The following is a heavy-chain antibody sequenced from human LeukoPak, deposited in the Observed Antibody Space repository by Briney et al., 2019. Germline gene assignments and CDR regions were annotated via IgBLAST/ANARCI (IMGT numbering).Heavy chain of an antibody. V-gene: IGHV3-74*01. J-gene: IGHJ3*02. CDR3: VSTGFDI. D-gene: IGHD1-1*01. CDR2: TNPDGSNT. CDR1: AFTFTSHW. Sequence: GGSLRLSCAGSAFTFTSHWVYWVRQAPGRGLLWVSRTNPDGSNTAYADSVRGRFTISRDNAKYTLYLQMDSLRAEDTAMYYCVSTGFDIWGQGTMVTVSS.